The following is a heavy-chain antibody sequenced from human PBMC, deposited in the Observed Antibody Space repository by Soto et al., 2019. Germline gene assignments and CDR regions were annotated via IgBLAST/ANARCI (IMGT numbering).Heavy chain of an antibody. CDR2: IYYSGST. CDR1: GGSISSYY. Sequence: SETLSLTCTVSGGSISSYYWSWIRQPPGKGLEWIGYIYYSGSTNYNPSLKSRVTISVDTSKNQFSLKLSSVTAADTAVYYCARQGSGYYYYYMDVWGKGTTVTVSS. J-gene: IGHJ6*03. CDR3: ARQGSGYYYYYMDV. V-gene: IGHV4-59*08. D-gene: IGHD3-3*01.